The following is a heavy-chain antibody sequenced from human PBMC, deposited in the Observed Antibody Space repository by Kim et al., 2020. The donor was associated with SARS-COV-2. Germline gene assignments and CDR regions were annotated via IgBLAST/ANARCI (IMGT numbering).Heavy chain of an antibody. D-gene: IGHD3-22*01. Sequence: GGSLRLSCAASGFTFSSYAMSWVRQAPGKGLEWVSAISGSGGSTYYADSVKGRFTISRDNSKNTLYLQMNSLRAEDTAVYYCAKAGRITMTRYYYGMDVWGQGTTVTVSS. CDR1: GFTFSSYA. V-gene: IGHV3-23*01. J-gene: IGHJ6*02. CDR3: AKAGRITMTRYYYGMDV. CDR2: ISGSGGST.